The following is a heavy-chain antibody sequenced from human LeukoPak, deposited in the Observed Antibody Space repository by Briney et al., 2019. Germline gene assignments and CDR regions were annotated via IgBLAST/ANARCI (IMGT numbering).Heavy chain of an antibody. CDR1: GFTFSNYW. Sequence: GGSLRLSCAASGFTFSNYWMHWVRQVPGKGLVWVSRINDDGSATFYADSVKGRFTISRDNSKNTLYLQMNSLRAEDTAVYYCARVSGRYFDWLSHPPEYWGQGTLVTVSS. D-gene: IGHD3-9*01. CDR3: ARVSGRYFDWLSHPPEY. J-gene: IGHJ4*02. V-gene: IGHV3-74*01. CDR2: INDDGSAT.